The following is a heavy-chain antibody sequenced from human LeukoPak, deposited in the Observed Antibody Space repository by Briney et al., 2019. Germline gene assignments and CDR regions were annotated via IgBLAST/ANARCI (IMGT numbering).Heavy chain of an antibody. D-gene: IGHD3-22*01. CDR2: IIPIFGTA. V-gene: IGHV1-69*13. J-gene: IGHJ4*02. CDR3: ASDSSGYYRYFDY. CDR1: GGTFSSYA. Sequence: SVKVSCKASGGTFSSYAISWVRQAPGQGLEWMGGIIPIFGTANYAQKFQGRVTITADESTSTAYMELSSLRSEDTAVYYCASDSSGYYRYFDYWGQGTLVTVPS.